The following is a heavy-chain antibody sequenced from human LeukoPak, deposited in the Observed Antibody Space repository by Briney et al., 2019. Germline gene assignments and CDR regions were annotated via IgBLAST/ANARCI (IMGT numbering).Heavy chain of an antibody. CDR2: INHSGST. Sequence: PSETLPLTCAVYGGSFSGYYWSWIRQPPGKGLEWIGEINHSGSTNYNPSLKSRVTISVDTSKNQFSLKLSSVTAADTAVYYCARTGRGVSFDPWGQGTLVTVSS. J-gene: IGHJ5*02. V-gene: IGHV4-34*01. CDR3: ARTGRGVSFDP. CDR1: GGSFSGYY. D-gene: IGHD1-1*01.